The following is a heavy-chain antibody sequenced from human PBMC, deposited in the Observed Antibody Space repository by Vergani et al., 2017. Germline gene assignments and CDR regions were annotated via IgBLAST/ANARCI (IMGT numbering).Heavy chain of an antibody. CDR3: ARDGTSRDGYNSPSLRSNYGMDV. Sequence: QVQLQESGPGLVKPSETLSLTCTVSGGSISSYYWSWIRQPPGQGLEWIGYIYYSGSTNYNPSLKSRVTISVDTSKNQFSLKLSSVTAADTAVYYCARDGTSRDGYNSPSLRSNYGMDVWGQGTTVTVSS. D-gene: IGHD5-24*01. V-gene: IGHV4-59*01. J-gene: IGHJ6*02. CDR1: GGSISSYY. CDR2: IYYSGST.